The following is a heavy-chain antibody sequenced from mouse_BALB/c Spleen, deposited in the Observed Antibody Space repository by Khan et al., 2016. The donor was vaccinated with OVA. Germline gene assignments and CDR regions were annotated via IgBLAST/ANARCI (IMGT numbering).Heavy chain of an antibody. CDR1: VYTFTSFW. J-gene: IGHJ2*01. CDR3: TRDRIDY. V-gene: IGHV1-7*01. Sequence: QVQLKQSGAVLAKPGASVTMSFKASVYTFTSFWLHWVKHRSGPGLECIGYFIPTSVYPDYNEKFKYMPTLSAAKSSSTAYMQRSSLTSEDSAVDFCTRDRIDYWGQGTTLTVSS. CDR2: FIPTSVYP.